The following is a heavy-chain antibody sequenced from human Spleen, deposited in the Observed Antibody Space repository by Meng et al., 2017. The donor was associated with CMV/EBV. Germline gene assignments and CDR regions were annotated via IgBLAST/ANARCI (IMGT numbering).Heavy chain of an antibody. CDR3: ARDADDYFDY. V-gene: IGHV4-59*01. J-gene: IGHJ4*02. Sequence: SETLSLTCSVSGGSISSYYWSWIRQPPGKGLEWIGYIYDSGRTNYNPSLKSRVTLSIDTSKNQLFLKLSSVTAADTAVYYCARDADDYFDYWGQGTLVTVSS. CDR1: GGSISSYY. CDR2: IYDSGRT.